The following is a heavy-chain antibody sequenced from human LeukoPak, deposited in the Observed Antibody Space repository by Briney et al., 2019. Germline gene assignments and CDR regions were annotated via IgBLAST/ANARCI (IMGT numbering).Heavy chain of an antibody. V-gene: IGHV1-18*01. CDR2: ISAYNGNT. Sequence: ASVKVSCKASGYTFTSYGISWVRQAPGQGLEWMGWISAYNGNTNYAQKLQGRVTMTTDTSTSTAYMELRSLRSDDTAVYYCARDLGMITRDYFDYWGQGTLATVSS. CDR3: ARDLGMITRDYFDY. J-gene: IGHJ4*02. D-gene: IGHD3-16*01. CDR1: GYTFTSYG.